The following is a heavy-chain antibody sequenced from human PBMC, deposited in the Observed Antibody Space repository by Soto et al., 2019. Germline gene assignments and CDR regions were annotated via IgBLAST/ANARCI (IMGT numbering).Heavy chain of an antibody. J-gene: IGHJ4*02. CDR3: ARGIYSTSSFFDS. CDR1: GDSISTADYY. D-gene: IGHD6-6*01. V-gene: IGHV4-30-4*01. Sequence: SETLSLTCTVSGDSISTADYYWNWIRQPPGKGLEWIGYIYYSGNTYYIPSLKSRVTISVDTSKNQISLKLNSVTAADTAVYYCARGIYSTSSFFDSWRRCTLVPVSS. CDR2: IYYSGNT.